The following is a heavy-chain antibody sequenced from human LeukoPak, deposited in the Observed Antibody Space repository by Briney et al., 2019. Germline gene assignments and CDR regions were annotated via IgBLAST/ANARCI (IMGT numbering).Heavy chain of an antibody. Sequence: GASVKVSCKASGYTLTGYYLHWVRPAPGQGLEWMGWINPNTGATHSAQKFQGRITMTRDTSISTAYMDLSRLRSDDTAVYYCARDRVGSGWPRPYYFEVWGQGTLVTVSS. J-gene: IGHJ4*02. CDR2: INPNTGAT. CDR1: GYTLTGYY. V-gene: IGHV1-2*02. D-gene: IGHD6-19*01. CDR3: ARDRVGSGWPRPYYFEV.